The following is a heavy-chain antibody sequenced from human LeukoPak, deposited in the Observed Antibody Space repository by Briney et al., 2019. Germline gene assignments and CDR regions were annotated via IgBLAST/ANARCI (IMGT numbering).Heavy chain of an antibody. CDR3: AKTPMIVVY. V-gene: IGHV4-39*07. Sequence: SETLSLTCTVSGGSISSSSYYWGWIRQPPGKGLEWIGSIYYSGSTYYNPSLKSRVTISVDTSKNQFSLKLSSVTAADTAVYYCAKTPMIVVYWGQGTLVTVSS. CDR2: IYYSGST. D-gene: IGHD3-22*01. J-gene: IGHJ4*02. CDR1: GGSISSSSYY.